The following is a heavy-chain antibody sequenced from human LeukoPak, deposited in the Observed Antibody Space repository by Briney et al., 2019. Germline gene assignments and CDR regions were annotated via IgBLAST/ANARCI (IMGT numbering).Heavy chain of an antibody. Sequence: GGSLRLSCAASGFTLDDYAMHWVRQAPGKGLEWVSLISWDGGSTYYADSVKGRFTISRDNSKNSLHLQMNSLRAEDTALYYCAKDGLFGVVTPYYYYYMDVWGKGTTVTVSS. CDR3: AKDGLFGVVTPYYYYYMDV. CDR1: GFTLDDYA. V-gene: IGHV3-43D*04. D-gene: IGHD3-3*01. J-gene: IGHJ6*03. CDR2: ISWDGGST.